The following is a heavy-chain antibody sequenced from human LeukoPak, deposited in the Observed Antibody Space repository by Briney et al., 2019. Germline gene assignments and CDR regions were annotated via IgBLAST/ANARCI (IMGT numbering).Heavy chain of an antibody. J-gene: IGHJ4*02. CDR3: SKEAARIYDFWSGSLTNSDF. CDR1: GYTFTGYY. D-gene: IGHD3-3*01. CDR2: INPNSGGT. V-gene: IGHV1-2*06. Sequence: ASVKVSCKASGYTFTGYYMHWVRQAPGQGLEWMGRINPNSGGTNYAQKFQGRVTMTRDTSISTAYMELSRLRSDDTAVYYCSKEAARIYDFWSGSLTNSDFWGQGTLGTGSS.